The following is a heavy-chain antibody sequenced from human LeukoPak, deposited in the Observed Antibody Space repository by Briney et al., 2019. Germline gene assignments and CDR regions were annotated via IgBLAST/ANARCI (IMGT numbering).Heavy chain of an antibody. CDR1: GFTFSSHA. J-gene: IGHJ4*02. D-gene: IGHD2-21*01. CDR3: VKDYRVGSSPAFGDF. Sequence: GGSQRLSCAASGFTFSSHAMSWVRQAPGKGLEWVSGLIENGATTYYADSVKGRFTISRDNYRNTMYLQMNSLRAEDTAIYYCVKDYRVGSSPAFGDFWGRGILVTVSS. V-gene: IGHV3-23*01. CDR2: LIENGATT.